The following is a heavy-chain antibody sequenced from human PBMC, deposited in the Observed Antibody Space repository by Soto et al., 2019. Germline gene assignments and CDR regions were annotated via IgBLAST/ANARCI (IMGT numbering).Heavy chain of an antibody. V-gene: IGHV1-69*13. CDR2: FIAMLGTP. Sequence: ASVEVSCKXSGGTFGSQGIAWVRQAPGQGLEWMGGFIAMLGTPTYAKKVQGRATISADESLTSSYLELRSLRSEDTGVYFCARGAMANFDYWGQGTVVTVSS. CDR3: ARGAMANFDY. J-gene: IGHJ4*02. D-gene: IGHD5-18*01. CDR1: GGTFGSQG.